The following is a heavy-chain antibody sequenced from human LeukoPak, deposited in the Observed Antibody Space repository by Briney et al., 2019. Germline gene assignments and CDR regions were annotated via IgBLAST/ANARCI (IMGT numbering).Heavy chain of an antibody. D-gene: IGHD2-21*02. Sequence: PGGSLRLSCAASGFTFSSYSMNWVRQAPGKGLEWVSSISSSSSYIYYADSVKGRFTISRDNAKNSLYLQMNSLRAEDTAVYYCARNYCGGDCFYHDAFDIWGQGTMVTVSS. CDR3: ARNYCGGDCFYHDAFDI. V-gene: IGHV3-21*01. CDR2: ISSSSSYI. J-gene: IGHJ3*02. CDR1: GFTFSSYS.